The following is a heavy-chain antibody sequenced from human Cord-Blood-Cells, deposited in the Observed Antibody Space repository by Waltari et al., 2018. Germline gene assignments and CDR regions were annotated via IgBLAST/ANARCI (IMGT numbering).Heavy chain of an antibody. CDR2: IYHSGST. J-gene: IGHJ2*01. CDR1: GFSISTTNW. D-gene: IGHD3-10*01. V-gene: IGHV4-4*02. Sequence: HVHLQESGPGLVKPSGTLSLTCPVPGFSISTTNWWSCVRQPPGKGLEWIGEIYHSGSTNYNPSLKSRVTISVDKSKNQFSLKLSSVTDADTAVYYCARGDYYGAGSYWYFDLWGRGTLVTVSS. CDR3: ARGDYYGAGSYWYFDL.